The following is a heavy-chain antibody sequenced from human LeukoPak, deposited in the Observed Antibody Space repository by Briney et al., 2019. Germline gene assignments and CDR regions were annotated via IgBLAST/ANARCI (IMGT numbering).Heavy chain of an antibody. J-gene: IGHJ6*02. Sequence: PGGSLRLSCAASGFTFSSYAMNWVRQAPGKGLEWVSAISGSGGSTYYADSVKGRFTISRDNSKNTLYLQMNSLRAEDTAVYYCAKADAPFPYYGMDVWGQGTTVTVSS. CDR1: GFTFSSYA. CDR2: ISGSGGST. D-gene: IGHD3-16*01. CDR3: AKADAPFPYYGMDV. V-gene: IGHV3-23*01.